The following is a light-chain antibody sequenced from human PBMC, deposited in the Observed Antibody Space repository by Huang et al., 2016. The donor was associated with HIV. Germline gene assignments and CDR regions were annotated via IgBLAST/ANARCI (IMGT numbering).Light chain of an antibody. Sequence: DVVLTQSPLFLSVTLGQPASISCKSSHSLLHSDENTYLNWFLQSPGQSPRRLIYKVSNLDFGVPTRFSGSGSGTDFTLEISRLEADDIGVYYCMQVTHWPQTFGQGTKVEVK. J-gene: IGKJ1*01. V-gene: IGKV2-30*02. CDR2: KVS. CDR1: HSLLHSDENTY. CDR3: MQVTHWPQT.